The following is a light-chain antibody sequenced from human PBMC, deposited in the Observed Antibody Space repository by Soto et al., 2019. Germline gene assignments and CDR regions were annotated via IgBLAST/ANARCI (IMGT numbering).Light chain of an antibody. CDR3: HQYPTTPAIR. Sequence: GSVGGSRWAPSTVNYKSSQSVLHSSNTLNYLGWYQQKPGQPPKLLIYWASTRASGVPDRFSGSGSGTDLSLTVRRLQPEDVAVYSCHQYPTTPAIRVGEGTRLEIK. CDR2: WAS. CDR1: QSVLHSSNTLNY. J-gene: IGKJ5*01. V-gene: IGKV4-1*01.